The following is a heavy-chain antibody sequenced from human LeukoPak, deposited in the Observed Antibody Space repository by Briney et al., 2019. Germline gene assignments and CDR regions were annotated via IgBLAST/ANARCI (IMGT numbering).Heavy chain of an antibody. CDR1: GFTFGTSG. D-gene: IGHD2/OR15-2a*01. V-gene: IGHV3-30*02. CDR3: AKGIVIVSATGVDY. J-gene: IGHJ4*02. CDR2: IRYDGSNK. Sequence: GGSLRLSCAASGFTFGTSGMHWVRQAPGKGLEWVAFIRYDGSNKYYGDSVKGRFTISRDNSKNTLYLQMNSLRAEDTAVYYCAKGIVIVSATGVDYWGQGTLVTVSS.